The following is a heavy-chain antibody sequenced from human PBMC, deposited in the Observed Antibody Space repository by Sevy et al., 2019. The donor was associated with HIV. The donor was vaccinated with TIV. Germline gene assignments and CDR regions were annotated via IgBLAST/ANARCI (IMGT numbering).Heavy chain of an antibody. Sequence: GGSVRLSCVASGFTFDNYWMQWVRQAPGKGVEWVANIRQDGNEIYYADSVKGRFTISRDNAKESLYLQMSNLRVEDTAIYYCARRYFDLWGQGILVTVSS. J-gene: IGHJ4*02. V-gene: IGHV3-7*01. CDR2: IRQDGNEI. CDR3: ARRYFDL. CDR1: GFTFDNYW.